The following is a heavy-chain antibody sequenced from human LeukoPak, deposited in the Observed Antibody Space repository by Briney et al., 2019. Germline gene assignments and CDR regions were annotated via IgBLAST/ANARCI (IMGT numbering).Heavy chain of an antibody. D-gene: IGHD3-3*01. Sequence: GGSLRLSCAASGFTFSSYWMSWVRQAPGKGLEWVANIKQDGSEKYYVDSVKGRFTISRDNAENSVFLQMNSLRAEDTAFYYCARDAYDDSSESWGQGTLVTVSS. J-gene: IGHJ5*02. CDR3: ARDAYDDSSES. CDR2: IKQDGSEK. CDR1: GFTFSSYW. V-gene: IGHV3-7*01.